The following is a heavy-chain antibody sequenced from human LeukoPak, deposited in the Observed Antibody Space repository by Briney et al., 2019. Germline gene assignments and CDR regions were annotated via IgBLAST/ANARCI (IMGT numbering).Heavy chain of an antibody. D-gene: IGHD1-26*01. V-gene: IGHV4-34*01. CDR3: ARGSKMLGYNWFDP. CDR1: GGSFSGYY. CDR2: TNHSGST. Sequence: SETLSLTCAVYGGSFSGYYWNWIRQPPGKGLEWIGETNHSGSTNYIPSLKSRVTISVDTSKNQFSLKLSSVTAADTAVYYCARGSKMLGYNWFDPWGQGTLVTVSS. J-gene: IGHJ5*02.